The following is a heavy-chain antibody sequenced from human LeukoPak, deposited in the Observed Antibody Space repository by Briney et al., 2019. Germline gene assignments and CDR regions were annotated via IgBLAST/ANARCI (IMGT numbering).Heavy chain of an antibody. J-gene: IGHJ4*02. V-gene: IGHV3-11*03. CDR2: ISSNTIYT. D-gene: IGHD6-19*01. Sequence: GGSLRLSCAASGFTFSEHYMSWVRQAPGKGREWLSYISSNTIYTKYADSVKGRFSISRDNAKNSLCLQMNSLRVEDTAVYYCARLYGDSSGTFFDHWGQGTLVTVSS. CDR1: GFTFSEHY. CDR3: ARLYGDSSGTFFDH.